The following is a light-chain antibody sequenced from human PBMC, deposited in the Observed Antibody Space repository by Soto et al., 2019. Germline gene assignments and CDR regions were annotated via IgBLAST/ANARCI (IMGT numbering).Light chain of an antibody. CDR3: SLYTSSSTFV. Sequence: QSVLTQPPSVSGSPGQSVTISCTGTSSDVDNYNRVSWYQQPPGTAPKLMIYEVTNRPSGVPDRFSGSKSGNTASLTISGLQAEDEADYCCSLYTSSSTFVFGTGTKLTVL. V-gene: IGLV2-18*01. CDR1: SSDVDNYNR. J-gene: IGLJ1*01. CDR2: EVT.